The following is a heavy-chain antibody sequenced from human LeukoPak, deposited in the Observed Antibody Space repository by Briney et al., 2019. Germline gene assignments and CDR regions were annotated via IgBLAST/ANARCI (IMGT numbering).Heavy chain of an antibody. V-gene: IGHV3-72*01. D-gene: IGHD1-26*01. J-gene: IGHJ6*02. Sequence: GGSLRLSCAASGFTISDHYMDWVRQAPGKGLEWIGRIRNKANSYRTEFAASVKGRFTLSIDDSKNSLYLQMNSLRAEGTAVYYCARERSSGSYYRGLYYGMDVWGQGTTVTVSS. CDR1: GFTISDHY. CDR2: IRNKANSYRT. CDR3: ARERSSGSYYRGLYYGMDV.